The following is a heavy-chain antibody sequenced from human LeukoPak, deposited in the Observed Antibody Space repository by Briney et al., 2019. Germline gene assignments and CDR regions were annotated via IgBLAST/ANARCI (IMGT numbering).Heavy chain of an antibody. CDR1: GGSISSGTYS. V-gene: IGHV4-61*02. CDR3: ARSNEAGPSPRITIFGRGRSDDAFDI. Sequence: SETLSLTCTVSGGSISSGTYSWTWIRQPAGKGLEWIGRIYTSGSTNYNPSLKSRVTISADTSKNQFSLKLSSVTAADTAVYYCARSNEAGPSPRITIFGRGRSDDAFDIWGQGTVVTVSS. CDR2: IYTSGST. D-gene: IGHD3-3*01. J-gene: IGHJ3*02.